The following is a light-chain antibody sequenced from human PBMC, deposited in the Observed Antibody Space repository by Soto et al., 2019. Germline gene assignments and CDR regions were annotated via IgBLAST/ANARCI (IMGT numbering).Light chain of an antibody. Sequence: QSALTQPPSASGCPGQSVTISCTGTSSDVGYYNYVSWFQQHPGKGPKLIIYEVSKRPSGVPDRFSGSKSGNTASLTVSGLQAEDEADYYCSSHAGYNNFYVFGSGTKVT. V-gene: IGLV2-8*01. J-gene: IGLJ1*01. CDR1: SSDVGYYNY. CDR3: SSHAGYNNFYV. CDR2: EVS.